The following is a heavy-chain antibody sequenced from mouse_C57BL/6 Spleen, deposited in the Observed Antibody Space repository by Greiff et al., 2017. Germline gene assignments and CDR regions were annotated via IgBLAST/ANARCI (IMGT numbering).Heavy chain of an antibody. CDR2: IDPSDSYT. D-gene: IGHD1-1*01. V-gene: IGHV1-69*01. CDR3: ARYVPTVDWYFDV. J-gene: IGHJ1*03. Sequence: QVQLQQSGAELVMPGASVKLSCKASGYTFTSYWMHWVKQRPGQGLEWIGEIDPSDSYTNYNQKFKGKSTLTVDKSSSTAYMQLSSLTSEDSAVYYCARYVPTVDWYFDVWGTGTTVTVSS. CDR1: GYTFTSYW.